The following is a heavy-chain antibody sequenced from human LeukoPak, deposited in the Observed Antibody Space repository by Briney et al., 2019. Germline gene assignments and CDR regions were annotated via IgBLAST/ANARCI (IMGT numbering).Heavy chain of an antibody. D-gene: IGHD5-18*01. V-gene: IGHV4-30-2*01. J-gene: IGHJ5*02. Sequence: SETLSLTCTVSGFSISSGGYYWSWIRQPPGKGLEWFGYIYHSGSTYYNPSLKSRVTISVDRSKNQFSLKLSSVTAADTAVYYCARMRIQPNWFDPWGQGTLVTVSS. CDR2: IYHSGST. CDR1: GFSISSGGYY. CDR3: ARMRIQPNWFDP.